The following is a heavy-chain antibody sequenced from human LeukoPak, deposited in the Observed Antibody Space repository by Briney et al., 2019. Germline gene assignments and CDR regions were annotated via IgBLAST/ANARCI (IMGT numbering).Heavy chain of an antibody. CDR1: GFTVSSNY. V-gene: IGHV4-34*01. Sequence: GSLRLSCAASGFTVSSNYMSWVRQAPGKGLEWIGEINHSGSTNYNPSLKSRVTISVDTSKNQFSLKLSSVTAADTAVYYCARAGYSYGNFDYWGQGTLVTVSS. CDR3: ARAGYSYGNFDY. J-gene: IGHJ4*02. D-gene: IGHD5-18*01. CDR2: INHSGST.